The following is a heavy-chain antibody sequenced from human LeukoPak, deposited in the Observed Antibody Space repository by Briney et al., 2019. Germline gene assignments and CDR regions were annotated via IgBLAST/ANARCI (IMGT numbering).Heavy chain of an antibody. CDR1: GFTFRSYS. J-gene: IGHJ4*02. V-gene: IGHV3-48*01. Sequence: GGSLRLSCAASGFTFRSYSMNWVRQAPGKGLEWVSHITSTSSALYYADSVKGRFTISRDNAKNSLYLQMNSLRAEDTVIYYCANGIDHWGQGTLVTVSS. CDR2: ITSTSSAL. CDR3: ANGIDH. D-gene: IGHD1-14*01.